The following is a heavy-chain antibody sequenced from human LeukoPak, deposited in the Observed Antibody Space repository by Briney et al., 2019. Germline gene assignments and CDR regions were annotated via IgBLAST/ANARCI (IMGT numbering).Heavy chain of an antibody. D-gene: IGHD2-15*01. Sequence: GGSLRLSRAASGFSFSTYAMSWVRQSPGKGLEWLSVISDSGGFTVYADSVKGRFTISRDNSRNTLYLQLGSLRAEDTAVYYCAKGQRSCGGGRCELFDSWGQGTLVTVSS. CDR2: ISDSGGFT. CDR3: AKGQRSCGGGRCELFDS. V-gene: IGHV3-23*01. J-gene: IGHJ4*02. CDR1: GFSFSTYA.